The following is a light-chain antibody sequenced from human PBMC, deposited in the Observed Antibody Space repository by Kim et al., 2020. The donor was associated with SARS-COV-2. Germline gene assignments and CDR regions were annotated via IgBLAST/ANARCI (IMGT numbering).Light chain of an antibody. CDR1: QSFSSSY. V-gene: IGKV3-20*01. J-gene: IGKJ1*01. Sequence: PGARAALSCRDSQSFSSSYLAWYQQKPGQAPLLLIYAASSRATGIPDRFSGSGSGTDFTLTISRLEPEDFAVYYCQQYSSLPRTFGQGTKVDIK. CDR2: AAS. CDR3: QQYSSLPRT.